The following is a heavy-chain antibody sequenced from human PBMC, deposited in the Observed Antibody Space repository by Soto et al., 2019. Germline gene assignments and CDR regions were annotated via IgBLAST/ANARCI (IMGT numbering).Heavy chain of an antibody. D-gene: IGHD3-16*01. Sequence: QVQLVESGGGVVQPGWSLRLSCVTSGFTFSDYAMHWVRQAPGKGLEWVAVIRPDGSNRYYADSVKGRFTISRDISKNTLYVQMSSLRADDTAVYFCARVGRPQHLLTGFDNWGRGTLVTVSS. CDR1: GFTFSDYA. CDR2: IRPDGSNR. J-gene: IGHJ5*02. V-gene: IGHV3-33*01. CDR3: ARVGRPQHLLTGFDN.